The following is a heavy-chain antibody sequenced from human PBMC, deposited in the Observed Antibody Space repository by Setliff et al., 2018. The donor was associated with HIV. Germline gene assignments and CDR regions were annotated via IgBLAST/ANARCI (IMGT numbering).Heavy chain of an antibody. D-gene: IGHD3-10*01. J-gene: IGHJ6*03. CDR2: IYTTGSA. V-gene: IGHV4-61*09. CDR1: GGSIRSGSYF. Sequence: SETLSLTCNVSGGSIRSGSYFWSWIRQPAGKGLEWIGHIYTTGSANYNPSFNNRVAISIDTSKNQLSLKVRFVTAADTAVYYCATGENYFGSGSPSVHYYMDVWGKGTTVTVSS. CDR3: ATGENYFGSGSPSVHYYMDV.